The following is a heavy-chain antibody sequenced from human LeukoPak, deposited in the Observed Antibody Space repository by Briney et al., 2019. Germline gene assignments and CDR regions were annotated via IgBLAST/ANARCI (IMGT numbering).Heavy chain of an antibody. CDR3: AKGGNGDYIDY. CDR2: ITGSGGTT. Sequence: PGGSLRLSCAASTFTFKRYAMSWVRQAPGKGREWVSAITGSGGTTYYADSVKGRFTIYRDNSKNTLYLQMNSLRADDTAVYFCAKGGNGDYIDYWGQGTLVTVSS. D-gene: IGHD4-17*01. J-gene: IGHJ4*02. CDR1: TFTFKRYA. V-gene: IGHV3-23*01.